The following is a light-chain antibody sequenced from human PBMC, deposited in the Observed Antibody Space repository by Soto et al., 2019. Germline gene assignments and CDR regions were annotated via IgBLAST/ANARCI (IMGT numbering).Light chain of an antibody. J-gene: IGLJ1*01. CDR1: SSDVGGYNY. CDR2: DVT. CDR3: SSYTTISTLV. V-gene: IGLV2-14*01. Sequence: QSVLTQPRSVSGSPGQSVTISCTGTSSDVGGYNYVSWYQQYSGKAPKLMIYDVTNRPSGVSNRFSASKSGNTASLTISGLQAEDEADYYCSSYTTISTLVFGTGTKVTVL.